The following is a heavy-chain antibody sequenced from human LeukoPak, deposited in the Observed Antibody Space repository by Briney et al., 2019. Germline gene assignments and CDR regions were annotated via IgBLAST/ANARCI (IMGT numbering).Heavy chain of an antibody. Sequence: GRSLRLSCVASGFTFSTYGMHWVRQAPGKGLEWVAVLSHDGTNKYYADSVKGRFTISRDNSKNTLYLQMNSLRAEDTAVYYCASGFLRNWYYLGDYWGQGTLVTVSS. CDR1: GFTFSTYG. V-gene: IGHV3-30*03. CDR3: ASGFLRNWYYLGDY. J-gene: IGHJ4*02. CDR2: LSHDGTNK. D-gene: IGHD3-16*01.